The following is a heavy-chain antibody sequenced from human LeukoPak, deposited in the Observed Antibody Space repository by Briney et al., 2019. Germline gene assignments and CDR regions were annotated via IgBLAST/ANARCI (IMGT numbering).Heavy chain of an antibody. CDR3: ARSGSYSGPYVY. CDR1: GFTVSSNS. D-gene: IGHD1-26*01. V-gene: IGHV3-53*01. Sequence: GGSLRLSCTVSGFTVSSNSMSWVRQAPGKGLEWVSFIYSDNTHYSDSVKGRFTISRDNSKNTLYLQMNSLRAEDTAVYYCARSGSYSGPYVYWGQGTVVTVSS. J-gene: IGHJ4*02. CDR2: IYSDNT.